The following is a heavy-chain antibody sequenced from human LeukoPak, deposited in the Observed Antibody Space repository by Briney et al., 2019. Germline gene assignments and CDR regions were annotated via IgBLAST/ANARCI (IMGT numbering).Heavy chain of an antibody. J-gene: IGHJ4*02. Sequence: SETLSLTCTVSGASISSHYWSWIRQPPGKGLEWIGYIYYTGSTNYNPSLKSRITISVDRSRNQFSLNLRSVTAADTAVYYCARSTRSSALRTWGQGILVTVSS. CDR3: ARSTRSSALRT. CDR2: IYYTGST. D-gene: IGHD3-10*01. CDR1: GASISSHY. V-gene: IGHV4-59*11.